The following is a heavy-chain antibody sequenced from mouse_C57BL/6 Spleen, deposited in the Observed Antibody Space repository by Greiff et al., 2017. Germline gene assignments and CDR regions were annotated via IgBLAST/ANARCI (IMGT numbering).Heavy chain of an antibody. CDR2: IDPSDSYT. Sequence: QVQLQQPGAELVMPGASVKLSCKASGYTFTSYWMHWVKQRPGQGLEWIGEIDPSDSYTNYNQKFKGKSTLTVDKSSSTAYMQLSSLTSEDSAVYYCARFTTVVEGFAYWGQGTLGTVSA. CDR1: GYTFTSYW. D-gene: IGHD1-1*01. J-gene: IGHJ3*01. V-gene: IGHV1-69*01. CDR3: ARFTTVVEGFAY.